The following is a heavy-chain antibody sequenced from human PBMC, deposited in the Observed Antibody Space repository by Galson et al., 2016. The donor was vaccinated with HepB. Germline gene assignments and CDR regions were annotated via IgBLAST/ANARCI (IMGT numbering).Heavy chain of an antibody. J-gene: IGHJ5*02. D-gene: IGHD2-21*02. Sequence: QSGAEVKKPGESLRISCKASGYTFTTYWISWVRQMPGKGLEWIGRIDPSDSYTNYSPSFQGHVTISADKSFSTAYLQWSSLKAPDTAMYFCARHPTPIVVVTTNRLDTWGQGTLVTVSS. CDR3: ARHPTPIVVVTTNRLDT. CDR2: IDPSDSYT. CDR1: GYTFTTYW. V-gene: IGHV5-10-1*01.